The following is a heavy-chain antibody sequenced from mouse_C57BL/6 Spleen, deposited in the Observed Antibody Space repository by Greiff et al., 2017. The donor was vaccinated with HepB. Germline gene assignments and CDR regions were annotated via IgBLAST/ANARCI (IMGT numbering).Heavy chain of an antibody. D-gene: IGHD1-1*01. CDR1: GYTFTSYW. V-gene: IGHV1-50*01. J-gene: IGHJ2*01. CDR2: IDPSDSYT. Sequence: QVQLQQPGAELVKPGASVKLSCKASGYTFTSYWMQWVKQRPGQGLEWIGEIDPSDSYTNYNQKFKGKATLTVDTSSSTAYMQLSSLTSEDSAVYYCARGGITTVVAEDFDYWGQGTTLTVSS. CDR3: ARGGITTVVAEDFDY.